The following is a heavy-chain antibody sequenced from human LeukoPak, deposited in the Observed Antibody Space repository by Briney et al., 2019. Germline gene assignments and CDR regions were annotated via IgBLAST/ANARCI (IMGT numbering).Heavy chain of an antibody. CDR3: ARGAHVLMVYAPFDY. J-gene: IGHJ4*02. CDR1: GFTFSSYR. CDR2: MSTDGSST. V-gene: IGHV3-74*03. D-gene: IGHD2-8*01. Sequence: GGSLRLSCGASGFTFSSYRMHWVRQAPGKGLVWVSSMSTDGSSTTYAESVRGRFTISRDNAKNTLYLQMNSLRAEDTAVYYCARGAHVLMVYAPFDYWGQGTLVTVSS.